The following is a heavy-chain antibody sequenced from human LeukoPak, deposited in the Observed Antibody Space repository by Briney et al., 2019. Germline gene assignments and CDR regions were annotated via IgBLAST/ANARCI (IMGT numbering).Heavy chain of an antibody. Sequence: GGSLRLSCAASGFTFDDYIMHWVRQAPGKGLEWVSLISWDGDTTYYADSVKGRFTSSRDNSKNFLFLQMNSLRTEDTALYYCAKARGLIGGAFDIWGQGTMVTVSS. D-gene: IGHD3-22*01. J-gene: IGHJ3*02. CDR1: GFTFDDYI. V-gene: IGHV3-43*01. CDR3: AKARGLIGGAFDI. CDR2: ISWDGDTT.